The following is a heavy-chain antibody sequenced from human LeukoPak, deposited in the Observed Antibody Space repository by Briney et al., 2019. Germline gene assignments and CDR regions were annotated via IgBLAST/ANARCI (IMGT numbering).Heavy chain of an antibody. CDR3: ARRRFIAAAGGSDWFDP. Sequence: GASVKVSCKASGYTFTGYYMHWVRQAPGQGLEWMGWINPNSGGTNYAQKFQGRVTMTRDTSISTAYMELSRLRSDDTAVYYCARRRFIAAAGGSDWFDPWGQGTLVTVSS. V-gene: IGHV1-2*02. D-gene: IGHD6-13*01. CDR1: GYTFTGYY. J-gene: IGHJ5*02. CDR2: INPNSGGT.